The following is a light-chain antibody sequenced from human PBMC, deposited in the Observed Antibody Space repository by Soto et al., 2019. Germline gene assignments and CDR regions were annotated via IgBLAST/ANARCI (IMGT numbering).Light chain of an antibody. J-gene: IGLJ1*01. Sequence: QSALTQPPSASGSPGQSVAISCTGTASDIGGYNFVSWYQQHPGKAPKLLIYEVNKRPSGVPDRFSGSKSGNTASLTVYGLQAEDEADYYCSAHGGTNPYVFGTGTKLTVL. CDR3: SAHGGTNPYV. V-gene: IGLV2-8*01. CDR1: ASDIGGYNF. CDR2: EVN.